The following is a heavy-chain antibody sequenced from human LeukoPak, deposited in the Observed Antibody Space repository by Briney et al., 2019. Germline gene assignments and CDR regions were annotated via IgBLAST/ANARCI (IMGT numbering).Heavy chain of an antibody. D-gene: IGHD1-14*01. CDR1: GFTFSSYG. Sequence: PGGSLRLSCAASGFTFSSYGMHWVRQAPGKGLEWVAVISYDGSNKYYADSVKGRFTISRDNSKNTLYLQMNSLRAEDTAVYYCARDPNLRGHFDYWGQGTLVTVSS. CDR2: ISYDGSNK. CDR3: ARDPNLRGHFDY. J-gene: IGHJ4*02. V-gene: IGHV3-30*03.